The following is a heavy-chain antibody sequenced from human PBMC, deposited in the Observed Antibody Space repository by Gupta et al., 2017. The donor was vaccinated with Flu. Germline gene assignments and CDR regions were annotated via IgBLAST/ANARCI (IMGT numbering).Heavy chain of an antibody. J-gene: IGHJ4*01. CDR2: IYPIDSQT. CDR3: ARTADWRSFFGY. Sequence: EVQLVQSGAEVKKPGASLKISCPASGYIFTKFYIPWVRQVPGKGLEWMGLIYPIDSQTRYSPSFQGRITISADKSTDTAYLQWNSLQTSDTGIYYCARTADWRSFFGYWGHGAQVTVS. D-gene: IGHD3-9*01. CDR1: GYIFTKFY. V-gene: IGHV5-51*01.